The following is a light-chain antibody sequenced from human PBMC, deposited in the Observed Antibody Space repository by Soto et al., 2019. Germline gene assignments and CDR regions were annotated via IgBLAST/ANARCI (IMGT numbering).Light chain of an antibody. CDR1: QSISSW. V-gene: IGKV1-5*01. CDR3: QQYNSYSPWT. CDR2: DAS. Sequence: DIQMTQSPSTLSACVGDRVTITGRASQSISSWLAWYQQKPGKAPKLLIYDASSLESGVPSRFSGSGSGTEFTLTISSLQPDDFATYYCQQYNSYSPWTFGQGTKVDIK. J-gene: IGKJ1*01.